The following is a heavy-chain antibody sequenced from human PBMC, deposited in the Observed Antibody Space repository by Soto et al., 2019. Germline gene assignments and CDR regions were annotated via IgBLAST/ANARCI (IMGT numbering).Heavy chain of an antibody. CDR1: GFTFSGYW. J-gene: IGHJ4*02. D-gene: IGHD2-15*01. CDR2: ISSDGSST. CDR3: ARAHCSGNTCPNGLGY. Sequence: GGSLRLSCAASGFTFSGYWMHWVRQAPGKGLVWVSRISSDGSSTAYADSVKGRSTISRDNAKNTLYLQMNSLRVEDTAVYFCARAHCSGNTCPNGLGYWGQGTRVTVSS. V-gene: IGHV3-74*01.